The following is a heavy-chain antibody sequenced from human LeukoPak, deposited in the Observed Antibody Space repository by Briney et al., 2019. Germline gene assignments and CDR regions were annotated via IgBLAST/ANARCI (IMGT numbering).Heavy chain of an antibody. Sequence: GGSLRLSCVASGFTFSNYYMSWVRQAPGKGLEWVASIKQDGGEKYYVDSVKGRFTISRDNAKNSQSLQMDSLRAEDTAVYYCAKDIGSSPRPLMDVWGHGTTVTVSS. CDR2: IKQDGGEK. CDR1: GFTFSNYY. V-gene: IGHV3-7*03. CDR3: AKDIGSSPRPLMDV. J-gene: IGHJ6*02. D-gene: IGHD3-10*01.